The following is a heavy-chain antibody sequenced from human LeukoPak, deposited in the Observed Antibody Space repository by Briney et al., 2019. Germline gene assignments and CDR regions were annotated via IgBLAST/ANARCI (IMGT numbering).Heavy chain of an antibody. V-gene: IGHV3-23*01. CDR3: AKDSARRGYYGSGTYPEIDY. Sequence: GGSLRLSCGASGFTFSNYAMTWVRQAPGKGLEWVSAISGNSRYTYYADSVKGRFTISRDNSKNTMYLQMSSLRVDDTAIYYCAKDSARRGYYGSGTYPEIDYWGQGTLVTVSS. D-gene: IGHD3-10*01. CDR2: ISGNSRYT. CDR1: GFTFSNYA. J-gene: IGHJ4*02.